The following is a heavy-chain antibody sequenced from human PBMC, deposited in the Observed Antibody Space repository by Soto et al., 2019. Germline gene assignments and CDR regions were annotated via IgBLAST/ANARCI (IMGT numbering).Heavy chain of an antibody. CDR2: IYYSGST. J-gene: IGHJ4*02. CDR3: ARGIGELLFLDY. D-gene: IGHD3-10*01. Sequence: PSETLSLTCTVSGGSISSGGYYWSWIRQHPGKGLEWIGYIYYSGSTYYNPSLKSRVTISVDTSKNQFSLKLSSVTAADTAVYYCARGIGELLFLDYWGQGTLVTVSS. CDR1: GGSISSGGYY. V-gene: IGHV4-31*03.